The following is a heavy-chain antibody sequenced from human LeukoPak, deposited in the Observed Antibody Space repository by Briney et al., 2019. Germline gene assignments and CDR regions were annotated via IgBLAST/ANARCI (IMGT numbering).Heavy chain of an antibody. Sequence: ASVKVSCKASGYTFTGHYMHWIRQARGQGLEWMGWIHPNSGATHYNQKLQGRVTMTSDTSIDTVYMELTSLIYDDTAVYYCARDDDWGPDYWGQGTLVTVSS. J-gene: IGHJ4*02. CDR3: ARDDDWGPDY. D-gene: IGHD3-9*01. CDR1: GYTFTGHY. V-gene: IGHV1-2*02. CDR2: IHPNSGAT.